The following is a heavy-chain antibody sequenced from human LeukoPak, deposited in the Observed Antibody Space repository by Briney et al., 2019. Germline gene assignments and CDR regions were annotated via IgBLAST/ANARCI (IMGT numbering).Heavy chain of an antibody. CDR3: AREYSSSWYGYFDL. CDR1: GYTFAKYW. CDR2: IYPGDSDT. J-gene: IGHJ2*01. Sequence: GESLKISCQASGYTFAKYWIGWVRQMPGKGLEWMGIIYPGDSDTRFSPSFQGHVTISVDKSISTAYLQWSSLKASDTAIYYCAREYSSSWYGYFDLWGRGTLVTVSS. V-gene: IGHV5-51*01. D-gene: IGHD6-13*01.